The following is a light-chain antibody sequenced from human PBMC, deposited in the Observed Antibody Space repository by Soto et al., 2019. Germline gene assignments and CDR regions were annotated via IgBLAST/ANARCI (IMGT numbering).Light chain of an antibody. V-gene: IGKV3-11*01. Sequence: EIVLTQSPATLSLSPGERATLSCRASQSVDSYLAWYQQRPGQAPRLLIYDVSNRATGIPARFRGSGSGTDFTLTISSLQPEEFAVYYCQQRSNWPPWTFGQGTKVQIK. CDR2: DVS. CDR1: QSVDSY. CDR3: QQRSNWPPWT. J-gene: IGKJ1*01.